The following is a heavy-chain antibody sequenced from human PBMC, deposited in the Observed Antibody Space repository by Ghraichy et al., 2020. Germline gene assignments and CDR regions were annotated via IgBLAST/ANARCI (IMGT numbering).Heavy chain of an antibody. CDR3: ARDWNYEFDY. J-gene: IGHJ4*02. CDR1: GYTFTSYG. Sequence: ASVKVSCKASGYTFTSYGISWARQAPGQGLEWMGWISVEDGRTNYARKFQGRVTVTTDTPTSTAYMELRSLRSDDTAVYYCARDWNYEFDYWGQGTLVTVSS. D-gene: IGHD1-7*01. V-gene: IGHV1-18*04. CDR2: ISVEDGRT.